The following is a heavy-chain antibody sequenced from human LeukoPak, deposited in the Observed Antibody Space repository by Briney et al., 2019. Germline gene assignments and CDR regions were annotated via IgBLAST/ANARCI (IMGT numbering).Heavy chain of an antibody. D-gene: IGHD5-12*01. Sequence: PGRSLRLSCAASGFTFSSYAMHWVRQAPGKGLDWVAVISYDGSDTHYADSVKGRFTISRDNSKKTLYLQMNSLRAEDTAVYYCARDVNTVADYYFDYWGQGALVTVSS. J-gene: IGHJ4*02. V-gene: IGHV3-30-3*01. CDR2: ISYDGSDT. CDR1: GFTFSSYA. CDR3: ARDVNTVADYYFDY.